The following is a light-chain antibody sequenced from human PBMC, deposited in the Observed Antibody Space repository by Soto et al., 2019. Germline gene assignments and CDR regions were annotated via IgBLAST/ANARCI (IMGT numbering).Light chain of an antibody. J-gene: IGKJ4*01. CDR1: QGVGVW. CDR3: QQAYSHPLT. CDR2: GAS. V-gene: IGKV1-12*01. Sequence: DIQMTQSPSSVSASVGDTVTITCRASQGVGVWLGWYQQKPGKAPHLLIYGASGLQVGVPSRFSGSVSGADFALTISNLQPEDFATYCCQQAYSHPLTFGGGTKVEIK.